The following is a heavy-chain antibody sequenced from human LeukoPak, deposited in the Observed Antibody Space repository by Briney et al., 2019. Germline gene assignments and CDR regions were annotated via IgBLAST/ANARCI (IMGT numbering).Heavy chain of an antibody. CDR2: ISAYNGNT. V-gene: IGHV1-18*01. CDR3: AREGPVTYYYGSGSYVHLPH. D-gene: IGHD3-10*01. CDR1: GYTFTSYG. J-gene: IGHJ4*02. Sequence: ASVKVSCKAFGYTFTSYGIRWVRQAPGQGLEWMGWISAYNGNTNYAQKLQGRVTMTTDTSTSTAYMELRSLRSDDTAVYYCAREGPVTYYYGSGSYVHLPHWGQGTLVTVSS.